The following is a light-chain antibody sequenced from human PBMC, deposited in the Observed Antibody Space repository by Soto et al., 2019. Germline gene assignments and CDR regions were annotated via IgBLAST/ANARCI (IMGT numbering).Light chain of an antibody. J-gene: IGKJ1*01. CDR1: QSISSW. Sequence: DIQMPQSPSTLSASVGDRVTITCRASQSISSWLAWYQQKPGKAPNLLIYKASSLDGGVPSRFSGSGSGKESTLTNSTMQPDDFASYCYQQYNSYRPFGQGTRVEIK. CDR2: KAS. V-gene: IGKV1-5*03. CDR3: QQYNSYRP.